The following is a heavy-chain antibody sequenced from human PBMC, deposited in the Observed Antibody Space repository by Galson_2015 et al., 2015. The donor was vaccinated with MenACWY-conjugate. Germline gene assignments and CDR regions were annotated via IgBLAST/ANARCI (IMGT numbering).Heavy chain of an antibody. CDR2: IRGDGSIT. CDR3: AREGNVEEVPAARYRMDV. CDR1: GFTFSDYW. J-gene: IGHJ6*02. D-gene: IGHD2-2*01. V-gene: IGHV3-74*01. Sequence: SLRLSCAASGFTFSDYWMHWVRQAPGKGLVWVSRIRGDGSITTYADSVRGRFTISRDNAKSTVYLQMNNLRAEDTAVYYCAREGNVEEVPAARYRMDVWGQGTAVTVPS.